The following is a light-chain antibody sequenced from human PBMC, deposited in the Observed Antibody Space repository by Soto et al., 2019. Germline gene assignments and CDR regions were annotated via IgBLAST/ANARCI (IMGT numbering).Light chain of an antibody. V-gene: IGKV3-20*01. Sequence: EIVLTQSPGTLSLSPGERATLSCRASQRISNSYLAWYQQKPGQAPRLLLYDASSRATGNPDRVSGSGSGTDFTLTISRLEPEDFAVYYCQQYARPPFAFGQGTKVEIK. CDR3: QQYARPPFA. CDR2: DAS. CDR1: QRISNSY. J-gene: IGKJ2*01.